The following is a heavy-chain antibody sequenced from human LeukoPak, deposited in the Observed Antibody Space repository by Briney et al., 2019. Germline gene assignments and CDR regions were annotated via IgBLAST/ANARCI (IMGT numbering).Heavy chain of an antibody. J-gene: IGHJ4*02. CDR2: IISSGSTL. Sequence: GGPLRHSRGPCWLHLSFLRMMGPGQAPGRGVEWVSYIISSGSTLNSAASVKGRFTISREDARNSLYLQMDDLRDEDTAVYFCARARPYYFDYWGQGALVTVSS. CDR1: WLHLSFLR. CDR3: ARARPYYFDY. V-gene: IGHV3-48*02.